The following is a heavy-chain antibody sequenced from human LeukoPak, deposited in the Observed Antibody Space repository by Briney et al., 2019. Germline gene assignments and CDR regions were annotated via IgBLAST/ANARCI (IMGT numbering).Heavy chain of an antibody. D-gene: IGHD3-3*01. J-gene: IGHJ4*02. CDR3: ARDSQYYDFWSGYYFY. CDR2: ISSSSSTI. CDR1: GFTFSSYS. V-gene: IGHV3-48*02. Sequence: GGSLRLSCAASGFTFSSYSMIWVRQAPGKGLEWVSYISSSSSTIYYADSVKGRFTISRDNAKNSLYLQMNSLRHEDTAVYYCARDSQYYDFWSGYYFYWGQGTLVTVSS.